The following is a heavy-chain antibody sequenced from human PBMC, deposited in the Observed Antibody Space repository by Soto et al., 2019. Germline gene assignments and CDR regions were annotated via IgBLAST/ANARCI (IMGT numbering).Heavy chain of an antibody. V-gene: IGHV1-69*01. CDR1: GGTFSSYA. CDR2: IIPIFGTA. D-gene: IGHD7-27*01. J-gene: IGHJ4*02. CDR3: ARSKALGYLLYYFDY. Sequence: QVQLVQSGAEVKKPGSSVKVSCKASGGTFSSYAISWVRQAPGQGLEWIGGIIPIFGTANYAQKFQGRVTITADESTSTAYMELSSLRSEDTAVYYCARSKALGYLLYYFDYWGQGTLVTVSS.